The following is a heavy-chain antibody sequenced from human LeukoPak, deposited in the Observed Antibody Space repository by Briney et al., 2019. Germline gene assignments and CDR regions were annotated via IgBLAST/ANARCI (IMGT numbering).Heavy chain of an antibody. J-gene: IGHJ6*03. CDR1: GYTFTSYG. CDR3: ARGGLGPAAITDYYYYMDV. D-gene: IGHD2-2*01. CDR2: ISAYNGNT. V-gene: IGHV1-18*01. Sequence: ASVKVSCKASGYTFTSYGISWVRQARGQGLEWMGWISAYNGNTNYAQKLQGRVTMTTDTSTSTAYMELRSLRSDDTAVYYCARGGLGPAAITDYYYYMDVWGKGTTVTVSS.